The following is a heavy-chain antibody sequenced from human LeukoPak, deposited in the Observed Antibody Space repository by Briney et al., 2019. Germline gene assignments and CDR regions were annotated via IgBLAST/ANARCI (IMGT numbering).Heavy chain of an antibody. D-gene: IGHD2-2*03. CDR1: GGSISSGYY. CDR2: IYHSGST. Sequence: PSQTLSLTCTVSGGSISSGYYWGWIRQPPGTGLEWIGSIYHSGSTYYNPSLKSRVTISVDTSKNQFSLKLSSVTAADTAVYYCARLGVDIVVVPAAILPSIWGQGTMVTVSS. J-gene: IGHJ3*02. CDR3: ARLGVDIVVVPAAILPSI. V-gene: IGHV4-38-2*02.